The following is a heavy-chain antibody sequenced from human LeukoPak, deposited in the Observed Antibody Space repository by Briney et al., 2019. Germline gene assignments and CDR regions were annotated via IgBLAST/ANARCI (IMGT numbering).Heavy chain of an antibody. V-gene: IGHV3-23*01. CDR2: ISGSGGST. Sequence: PGGSLRLSCAASGFTFSSYAMSWVRQAPGKGLEWVSAISGSGGSTYYADFVKGRFTISRDNSKNTLYLQMNSLRAEDTAVYYCAKDHGSGWNVYYFDYWGQGTLVTVSS. J-gene: IGHJ4*02. D-gene: IGHD6-19*01. CDR3: AKDHGSGWNVYYFDY. CDR1: GFTFSSYA.